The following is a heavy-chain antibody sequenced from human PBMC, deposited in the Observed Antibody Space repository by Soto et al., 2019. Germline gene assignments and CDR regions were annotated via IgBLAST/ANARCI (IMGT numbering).Heavy chain of an antibody. J-gene: IGHJ3*02. Sequence: PGGSLRLSCAASGFTFSNAWMNWVRQAPGKGLEWVGRIKSKTDGGTTDYAAPVKGRFTISRDDSKNTLYLQMNSLKTEDTAVYYCTTDLPVHYYDSSGYQWVDIWGQGTMVTVSS. CDR1: GFTFSNAW. CDR2: IKSKTDGGTT. CDR3: TTDLPVHYYDSSGYQWVDI. V-gene: IGHV3-15*07. D-gene: IGHD3-22*01.